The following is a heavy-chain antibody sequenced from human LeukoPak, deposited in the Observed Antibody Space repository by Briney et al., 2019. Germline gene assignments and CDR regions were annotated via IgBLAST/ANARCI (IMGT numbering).Heavy chain of an antibody. Sequence: PGGSLRLSCAASGFTFSTYGLHWVRQAPGKGLEWVAFIRYDGTNKWYADSVKGRFTISRDNSKNTLYLQMNRRRVEDTAVYHCAKDRDYGDYPSAYYYYMDVWGNGNTVTVSS. CDR3: AKDRDYGDYPSAYYYYMDV. CDR1: GFTFSTYG. D-gene: IGHD4-17*01. V-gene: IGHV3-30*02. CDR2: IRYDGTNK. J-gene: IGHJ6*03.